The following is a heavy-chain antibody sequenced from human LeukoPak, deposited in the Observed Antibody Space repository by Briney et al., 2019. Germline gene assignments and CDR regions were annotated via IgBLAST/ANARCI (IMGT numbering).Heavy chain of an antibody. V-gene: IGHV3-30*18. CDR2: ISYDGSNK. CDR1: GFTFSSYG. Sequence: GGSLRLSCAASGFTFSSYGMHWVRQAPGKGLEWVAVISYDGSNKYYADSVKGRFTISRDNSKNTLYLQMNSLRAEDTAVYYCAKGGEQQQLAFDYWGQGTLVTVSS. CDR3: AKGGEQQQLAFDY. J-gene: IGHJ4*02. D-gene: IGHD6-13*01.